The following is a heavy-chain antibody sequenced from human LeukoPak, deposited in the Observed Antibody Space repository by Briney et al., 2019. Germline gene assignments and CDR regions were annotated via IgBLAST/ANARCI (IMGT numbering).Heavy chain of an antibody. CDR2: IYYSGST. V-gene: IGHV4-59*08. CDR3: ARHLNNCGDDCYIFDY. D-gene: IGHD2-21*01. J-gene: IGHJ4*02. CDR1: GGSIFSYY. Sequence: SETLSLTCTVSGGSIFSYYWSWIRQPPGKGLEWMGYIYYSGSTNYNPSLKSRVTISVDTSKNQSSLRVSSVTAADTAMYYCARHLNNCGDDCYIFDYWGQGTLVTVSS.